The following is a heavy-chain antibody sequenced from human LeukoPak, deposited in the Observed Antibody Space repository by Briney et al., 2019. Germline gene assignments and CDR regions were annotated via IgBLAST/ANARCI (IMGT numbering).Heavy chain of an antibody. CDR1: GFTFSSYG. J-gene: IGHJ4*02. Sequence: GGSLRLSCAASGFTFSSYGIHWVRQAPGKGLEWVSAISGSGGSTYYADSVKGRFTISRDNSKNTLYLQMNSLRAEDTAVYYCAKDVEGIAVATNDYWGQGTLVTVSS. V-gene: IGHV3-23*01. CDR3: AKDVEGIAVATNDY. CDR2: ISGSGGST. D-gene: IGHD6-19*01.